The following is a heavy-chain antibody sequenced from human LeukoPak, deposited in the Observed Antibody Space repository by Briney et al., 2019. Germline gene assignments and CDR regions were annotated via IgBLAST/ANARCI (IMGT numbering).Heavy chain of an antibody. CDR3: ARVAYDYVWGSYCYHLSTFDY. Sequence: SETLSLTCSVSGGSISTYYWSWIRQPPGKGLEWIGYIYYSGSTNYNPSLKSRVTISVDTSKNQFSLKLSSVTAADTAVYYCARVAYDYVWGSYCYHLSTFDYWGQGTLVTVSS. D-gene: IGHD3-16*02. CDR1: GGSISTYY. J-gene: IGHJ4*02. V-gene: IGHV4-59*12. CDR2: IYYSGST.